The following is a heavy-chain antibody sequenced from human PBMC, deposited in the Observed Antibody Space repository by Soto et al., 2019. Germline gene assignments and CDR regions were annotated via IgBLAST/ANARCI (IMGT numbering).Heavy chain of an antibody. V-gene: IGHV3-23*01. J-gene: IGHJ4*02. CDR2: ISGSPSST. CDR1: GFTFSTYA. D-gene: IGHD5-18*01. CDR3: ARGRGYSYGPEGY. Sequence: GGSLRLSCAASGFTFSTYAMSWVRQPPGKGLEWVSAISGSPSSTYYADSVKGRFTISRDNSKKTLFLQMSSLRAEDTAVYYCARGRGYSYGPEGYWGQGTLVTVSS.